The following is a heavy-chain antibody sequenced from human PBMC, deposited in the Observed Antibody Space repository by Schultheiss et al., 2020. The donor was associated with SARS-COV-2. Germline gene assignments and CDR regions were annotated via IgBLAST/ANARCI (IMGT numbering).Heavy chain of an antibody. CDR3: AGGGRGWVKDAFDI. J-gene: IGHJ3*02. Sequence: GGSLRLSCAASGFTFSSYAMHWVRQAPGKGLEWVSVIYSGGSTYYADSVKGRFTISRDNSKNTLYLQMNSLRAEDTAVYYCAGGGRGWVKDAFDIWGQGTMVTVSS. V-gene: IGHV3-53*01. CDR1: GFTFSSYA. CDR2: IYSGGST. D-gene: IGHD6-19*01.